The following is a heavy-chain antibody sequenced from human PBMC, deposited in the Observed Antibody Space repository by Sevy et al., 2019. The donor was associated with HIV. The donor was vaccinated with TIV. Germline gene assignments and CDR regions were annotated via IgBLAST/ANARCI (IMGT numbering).Heavy chain of an antibody. V-gene: IGHV3-48*03. CDR2: ISSGGSAI. Sequence: GGSLRLSCEASGFTFSSYEMNWVRQAPGKGLEWISYISSGGSAIYYPDSVKGRFTVSRDNAKNLVYLQMNSLRAEDTAIYYCAREPGLHSSGYSGGFDYWGQGTLVTVSS. D-gene: IGHD3-22*01. CDR3: AREPGLHSSGYSGGFDY. CDR1: GFTFSSYE. J-gene: IGHJ4*02.